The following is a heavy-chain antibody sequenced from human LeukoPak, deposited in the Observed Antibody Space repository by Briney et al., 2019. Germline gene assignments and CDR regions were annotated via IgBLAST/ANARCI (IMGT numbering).Heavy chain of an antibody. CDR1: GFTVSSNY. V-gene: IGHV3-66*01. CDR3: LIFKQRTAYDILTGYYNFDY. Sequence: PGISLRLSCAASGFTVSSNYMSWVRQATGKDLEWISVIDSGGSTYYADSVKGRFTISRDNSKNTLYLQMSSLRAEDTAVYYCLIFKQRTAYDILTGYYNFDYWGQGTLVTVSS. J-gene: IGHJ4*02. CDR2: IDSGGST. D-gene: IGHD3-9*01.